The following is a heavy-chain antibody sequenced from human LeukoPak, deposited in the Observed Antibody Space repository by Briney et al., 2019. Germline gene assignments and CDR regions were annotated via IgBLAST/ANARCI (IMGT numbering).Heavy chain of an antibody. CDR2: ISANGGST. J-gene: IGHJ5*02. D-gene: IGHD2-15*01. V-gene: IGHV3-23*01. Sequence: SGGSLRLSCAASGFTFSTYAMSWVRQAPGKGLEWVSAISANGGSTFYADSVKGRFTVSRDSSKDTLYLQMNSLRAEDTAVYCCVGGYKGVAATPNLSWGQGTLVTVSS. CDR3: VGGYKGVAATPNLS. CDR1: GFTFSTYA.